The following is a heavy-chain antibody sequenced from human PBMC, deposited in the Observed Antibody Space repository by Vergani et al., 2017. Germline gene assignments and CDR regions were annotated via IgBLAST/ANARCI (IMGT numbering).Heavy chain of an antibody. D-gene: IGHD6-13*01. J-gene: IGHJ6*02. CDR3: ARSEGTGIAAAGTEYYYYGMDV. CDR1: GGSISSYY. CDR2: IYTSGST. Sequence: QVQLQESGPGLVKPSETLSLTCTVSGGSISSYYWSWIRQPAGKGLEWIGRIYTSGSTNHNPSLKSRVTIAVDTSKNQFSLKRSSVTAADTAVYYCARSEGTGIAAAGTEYYYYGMDVWGQGTTVTVSS. V-gene: IGHV4-4*07.